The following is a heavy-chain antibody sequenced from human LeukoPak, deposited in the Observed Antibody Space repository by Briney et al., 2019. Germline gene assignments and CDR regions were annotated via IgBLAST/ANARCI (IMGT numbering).Heavy chain of an antibody. V-gene: IGHV1-69*13. J-gene: IGHJ6*02. CDR3: AREGCSGGSCFISGMDV. D-gene: IGHD2-15*01. Sequence: ASVKVSCKASGYTFSSYGISWVRQAPGQGLEWMGGIIPIFGTANYAQKFQGRVTITADESTSTAYMELSSLRSEDTAVYYCAREGCSGGSCFISGMDVWGQGTTVTVSS. CDR2: IIPIFGTA. CDR1: GYTFSSYG.